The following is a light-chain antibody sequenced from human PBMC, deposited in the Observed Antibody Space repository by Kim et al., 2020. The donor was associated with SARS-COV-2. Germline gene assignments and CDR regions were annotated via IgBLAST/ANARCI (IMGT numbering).Light chain of an antibody. J-gene: IGLJ3*02. CDR3: AAWDDSLSGAV. CDR2: RNN. CDR1: SSNIGSYS. V-gene: IGLV1-47*01. Sequence: QSMLTQPPSTSGTPGQRVTISCSGSSSNIGSYSVYWYQQVPGTAPKVLIYRNNQRPSGVPDRFSGSRSGTTASLAISGLRSEDEGNYYCAAWDDSLSGAVFGGGTKLTVL.